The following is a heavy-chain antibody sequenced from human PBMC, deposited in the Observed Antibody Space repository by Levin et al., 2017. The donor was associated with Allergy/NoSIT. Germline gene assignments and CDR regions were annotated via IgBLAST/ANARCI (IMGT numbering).Heavy chain of an antibody. J-gene: IGHJ3*02. CDR2: IYRDDDK. D-gene: IGHD2-8*02. V-gene: IGHV2-5*02. Sequence: SGPTLVKPTQTLTLTCTFSGFSLSTSGVGVGWIRQPPGKALEWLALIYRDDDKRYSPSLKSRLTITKDTSKNQVILTMTNMDPVDTATYYCAHRPPTGPAFDIWGQGTMVTVSS. CDR3: AHRPPTGPAFDI. CDR1: GFSLSTSGVG.